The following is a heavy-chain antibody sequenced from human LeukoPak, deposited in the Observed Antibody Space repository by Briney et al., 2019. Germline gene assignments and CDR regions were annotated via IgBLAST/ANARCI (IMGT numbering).Heavy chain of an antibody. CDR2: ICDSGGST. V-gene: IGHV3-23*01. Sequence: GGSLRLSCAASGFTFSGYAMNWVRQAPGKVLEWVSTICDSGGSTYYADSVQGRFTISRDNSKNTLYLQMSSLRAEDTAVYYCAKGRGLQRGVDCYSDCWGQGTLVTVSS. CDR3: AKGRGLQRGVDCYSDC. D-gene: IGHD2-21*02. J-gene: IGHJ4*02. CDR1: GFTFSGYA.